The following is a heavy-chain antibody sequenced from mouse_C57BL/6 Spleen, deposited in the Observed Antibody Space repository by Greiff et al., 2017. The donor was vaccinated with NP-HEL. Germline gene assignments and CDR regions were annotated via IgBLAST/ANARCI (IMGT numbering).Heavy chain of an antibody. V-gene: IGHV1-80*01. D-gene: IGHD1-1*01. CDR3: ARLYYYGSSDFDY. J-gene: IGHJ2*01. CDR2: IYPGDGDT. Sequence: VKLLESGAELVKPGASVKISCKASGYAFSSYWMNWVKQRPGKGLEWIGQIYPGDGDTNYNGKFKGKATLTADKSSSTAYMQLSSLTSEDSAVYFCARLYYYGSSDFDYWGQGTTLTVSS. CDR1: GYAFSSYW.